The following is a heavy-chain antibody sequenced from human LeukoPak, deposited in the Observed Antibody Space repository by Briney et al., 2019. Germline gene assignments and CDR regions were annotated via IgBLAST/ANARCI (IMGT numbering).Heavy chain of an antibody. D-gene: IGHD6-25*01. CDR3: ARXGSGFYLYNYMDV. V-gene: IGHV3-21*06. CDR1: GFTFTDYS. Sequence: PGGSLRLSCAPSGFTFTDYSMNWVRQAPGKGLEWVASISTVSTYTFYADSVKGRFSISRDNVRNLLYLQMSSLGAEDTAVYYCARXGSGFYLYNYMDVWGKGTTVTVSS. J-gene: IGHJ6*03. CDR2: ISTVSTYT.